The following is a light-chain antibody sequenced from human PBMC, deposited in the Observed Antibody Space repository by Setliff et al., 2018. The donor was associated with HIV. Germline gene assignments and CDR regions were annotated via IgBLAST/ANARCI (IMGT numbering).Light chain of an antibody. J-gene: IGLJ1*01. CDR3: SSYTSSGTPV. Sequence: QSALTQPASVSGSPGQSITVSCTGTSSDVGGYNYVSWFQQHPGKAPKLMIYDVTNRPSGVSNRVSGSKSGNTASLTISGLQAEDEADYYCSSYTSSGTPVFGTGTKVTVL. V-gene: IGLV2-14*03. CDR2: DVT. CDR1: SSDVGGYNY.